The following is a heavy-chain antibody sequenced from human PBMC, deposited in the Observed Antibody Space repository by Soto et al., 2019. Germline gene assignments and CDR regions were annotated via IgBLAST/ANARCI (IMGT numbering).Heavy chain of an antibody. CDR2: IYYSGST. D-gene: IGHD6-13*01. CDR3: ARAQPPSSSWYYFDY. V-gene: IGHV4-39*01. Sequence: SETLSLTCTVSGGSISSSSYYWGWISQPPGKGLEWIGSIYYSGSTYYNPSLKSRVTISVDTSKNQFSLKLSSVTAADTAVYYCARAQPPSSSWYYFDYWGQGTLVTVSS. J-gene: IGHJ4*02. CDR1: GGSISSSSYY.